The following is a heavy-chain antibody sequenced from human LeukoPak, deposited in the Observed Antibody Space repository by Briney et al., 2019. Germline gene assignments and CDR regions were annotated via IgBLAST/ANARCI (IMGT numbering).Heavy chain of an antibody. CDR3: AKQLGYCSDGSCYSPY. V-gene: IGHV3-23*01. Sequence: GGSLRLSCAASGFTFSSYAMSWVRQAPGKGLEWVSAISGSGGSTYYADSVKGRFTISRDNSKNTLYLQMNSLRAEDTAVYYCAKQLGYCSDGSCYSPYWGQGTLVTVSS. D-gene: IGHD2-15*01. CDR2: ISGSGGST. CDR1: GFTFSSYA. J-gene: IGHJ4*02.